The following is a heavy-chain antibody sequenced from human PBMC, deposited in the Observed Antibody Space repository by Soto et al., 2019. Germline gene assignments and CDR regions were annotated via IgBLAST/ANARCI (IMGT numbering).Heavy chain of an antibody. CDR1: GFTVSSNY. J-gene: IGHJ6*02. D-gene: IGHD1-1*01. V-gene: IGHV3-53*01. Sequence: VGSLRLSCAASGFTVSSNYMSWVRQAPGKGLEWVSVIYSGGSTYYADSVKGRFTISRDNSKNTLYLQMNSLRAEDTAVYYCATHGTDYYYYGMDVWGQGTTVTVSS. CDR2: IYSGGST. CDR3: ATHGTDYYYYGMDV.